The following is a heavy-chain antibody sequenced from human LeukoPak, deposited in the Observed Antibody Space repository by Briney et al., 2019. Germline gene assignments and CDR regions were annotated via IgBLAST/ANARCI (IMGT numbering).Heavy chain of an antibody. J-gene: IGHJ6*03. D-gene: IGHD1-26*01. Sequence: PSETLSLTCTVSGGSISSVIYYWGWIRQPPGKGLEWIGSIYYGGSTYYNPSLKSRVTISVDTSKNQFSLRLSSVTAADTAVYYCARHMEGGYSSGGNYYSYYYMDVWGKGTTVTVSS. CDR1: GGSISSVIYY. CDR2: IYYGGST. CDR3: ARHMEGGYSSGGNYYSYYYMDV. V-gene: IGHV4-39*01.